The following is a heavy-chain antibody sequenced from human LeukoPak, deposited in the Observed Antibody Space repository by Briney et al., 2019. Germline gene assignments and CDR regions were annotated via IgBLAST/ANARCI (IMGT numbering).Heavy chain of an antibody. CDR1: GFTVSSNY. CDR3: AREGYCSSTSCYTLGDAFDI. CDR2: IYSGGST. Sequence: GGSLRLSCAASGFTVSSNYMSWVRQAPGKGLEWVSVIYSGGSTYYADSVKGRFTISRDNSKSTLYLQMNSLRAEDTAVYYCAREGYCSSTSCYTLGDAFDIWGQGTMVTVSS. D-gene: IGHD2-2*02. V-gene: IGHV3-53*01. J-gene: IGHJ3*02.